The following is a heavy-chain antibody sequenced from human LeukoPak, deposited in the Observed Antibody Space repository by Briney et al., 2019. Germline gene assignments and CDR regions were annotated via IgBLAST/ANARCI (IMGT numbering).Heavy chain of an antibody. Sequence: TGGSLRLSCAASGFTFSSYAMPWVRQAPGKGLEWVAVISYDGSNKYYADSVKGRFTISRDNSKNTLYLQMNSLRAEDTAVYYRAREDYRDHYPPQGHRGPGTPVTVSS. CDR2: ISYDGSNK. V-gene: IGHV3-30-3*01. J-gene: IGHJ4*01. CDR1: GFTFSSYA. CDR3: AREDYRDHYPPQGH. D-gene: IGHD4-17*01.